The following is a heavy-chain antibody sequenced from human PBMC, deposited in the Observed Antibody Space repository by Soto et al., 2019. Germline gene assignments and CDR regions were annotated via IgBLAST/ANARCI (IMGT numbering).Heavy chain of an antibody. CDR1: GDSIISSDFY. CDR3: ARHSLALRKNNWSDP. CDR2: IFYLGSS. Sequence: PSETLSLTCTVSGDSIISSDFYWGWVRQPPGKGLEWIGSIFYLGSSYYNPSLKSRVTMSVDTSKNQFSLRLRSVTAADTALYFCARHSLALRKNNWSDPWGQGSMVTVSS. D-gene: IGHD3-3*02. V-gene: IGHV4-39*01. J-gene: IGHJ5*02.